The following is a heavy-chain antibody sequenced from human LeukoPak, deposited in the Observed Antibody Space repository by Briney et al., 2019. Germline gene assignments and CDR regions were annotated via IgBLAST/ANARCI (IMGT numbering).Heavy chain of an antibody. CDR1: GGSISSGTYY. CDR2: INTSGRT. D-gene: IGHD3-22*01. Sequence: SETLTLTCTASGGSISSGTYYWGWNRQPAGKGLEWSRRINTSGRTNYNPFHKSRFTISVDTSKNQFSLKLSSVTAADTAVYYCARLSCNGYYCAFDIWGQGTMVTVSS. V-gene: IGHV4-61*02. CDR3: ARLSCNGYYCAFDI. J-gene: IGHJ3*02.